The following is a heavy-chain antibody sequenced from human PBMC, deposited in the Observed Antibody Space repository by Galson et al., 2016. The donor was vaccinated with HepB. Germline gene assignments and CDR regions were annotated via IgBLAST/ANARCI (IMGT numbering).Heavy chain of an antibody. CDR1: GFTFGNYA. V-gene: IGHV3-49*03. CDR3: SRDGLHNWNYWGDYFGY. J-gene: IGHJ4*02. CDR2: IRSKAYGGAT. D-gene: IGHD1-7*01. Sequence: SLRLSCAASGFTFGNYAMSWFRQAPGKGLVWVSCIRSKAYGGATVYAASVKGRFTIARDDSKSIVYLQIDSLKAEDTARNYCSRDGLHNWNYWGDYFGYSGQGTLVTVSS.